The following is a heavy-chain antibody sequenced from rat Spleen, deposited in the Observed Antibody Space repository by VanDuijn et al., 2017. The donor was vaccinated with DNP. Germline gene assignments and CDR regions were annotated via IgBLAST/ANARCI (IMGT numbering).Heavy chain of an antibody. Sequence: EVQLVETGGGLVQSGRSLKLSCVASGFTFSNNWMFWIRQVPGKGLEWVASITSSGGSTYYPDSVKGRFTISRDNAKNTLYLQIDSLRSEDTATFYCARRNYGNSLDWFIYWGQGTLVTVSS. CDR3: ARRNYGNSLDWFIY. CDR2: ITSSGGST. V-gene: IGHV5-31*01. CDR1: GFTFSNNW. J-gene: IGHJ3*01. D-gene: IGHD1-11*01.